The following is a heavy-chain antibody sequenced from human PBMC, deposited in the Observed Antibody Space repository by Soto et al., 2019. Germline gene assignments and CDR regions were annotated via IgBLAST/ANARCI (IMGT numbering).Heavy chain of an antibody. CDR2: ISGSGGST. CDR1: GFTFSSFA. CDR3: ARGFSAGKGSTPDF. D-gene: IGHD6-13*01. V-gene: IGHV3-23*01. J-gene: IGHJ4*02. Sequence: PGGSLRLSCAASGFTFSSFAMSWVRQAPGKGLDWVSAISGSGGSTYSADSVKGRFTISRDNSKNTLYLQMCSLRAEDTAVYYCARGFSAGKGSTPDFWGQGSLVTVSS.